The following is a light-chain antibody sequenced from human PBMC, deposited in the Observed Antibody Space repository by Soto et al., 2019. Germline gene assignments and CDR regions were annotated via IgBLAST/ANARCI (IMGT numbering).Light chain of an antibody. V-gene: IGKV3-11*01. CDR3: QQRSNWPLT. J-gene: IGKJ4*01. CDR1: QSVSSY. CDR2: GAS. Sequence: EIVLTQSPATLSLSPVERATLSCRASQSVSSYLAWFQQTPGQAPRLLVYGASTRATGIPARFSGSGAGTDFTLTITSLEPEDFAVYYCQQRSNWPLTFGGGTKVDNK.